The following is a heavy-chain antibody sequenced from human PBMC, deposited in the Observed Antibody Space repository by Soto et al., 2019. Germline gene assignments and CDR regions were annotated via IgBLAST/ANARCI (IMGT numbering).Heavy chain of an antibody. J-gene: IGHJ4*02. CDR1: GYNFVDYF. Sequence: QVQLVQSGAEVKEPGASVKVSCKASGYNFVDYFIHWMRQAPGQGLECLGWMSPKSGVTEYRQKFQGRVTMTRDTSTYTAYMELSRLTSDDTAIYFCARENWSYVDWGQGTLVSVSP. V-gene: IGHV1-2*02. CDR3: ARENWSYVD. CDR2: MSPKSGVT. D-gene: IGHD3-16*01.